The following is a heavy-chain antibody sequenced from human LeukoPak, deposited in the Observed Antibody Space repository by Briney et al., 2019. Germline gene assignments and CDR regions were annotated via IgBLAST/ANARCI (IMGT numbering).Heavy chain of an antibody. V-gene: IGHV4-4*02. CDR3: ARVPPLSYDSSGYYYYGMDV. J-gene: IGHJ6*02. D-gene: IGHD3-22*01. CDR2: IYHSGSP. CDR1: GGSISSNNW. Sequence: SGTLSLTCAVSGGSISSNNWWGWVRQPPGKGLEWIGEIYHSGSPNYNPSLKSRVTISVDKSRNHFSLNLSSVTAADTAVYYCARVPPLSYDSSGYYYYGMDVWGQGTTVTVSS.